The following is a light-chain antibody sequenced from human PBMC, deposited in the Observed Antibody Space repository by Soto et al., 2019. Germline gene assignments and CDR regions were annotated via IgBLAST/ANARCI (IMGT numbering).Light chain of an antibody. CDR3: QQRHMWPIT. V-gene: IGKV3-11*01. CDR2: DAS. Sequence: EIVLTQCPGTLSLSPGERATLSCRASQSIKNNFLAWYQQKPGQAPRLLIYDASNRATGIPARFSGSGSGTDFTLTISSLEPEDSAVYYCQQRHMWPITFGQGTRLEIK. CDR1: QSIKNNF. J-gene: IGKJ5*01.